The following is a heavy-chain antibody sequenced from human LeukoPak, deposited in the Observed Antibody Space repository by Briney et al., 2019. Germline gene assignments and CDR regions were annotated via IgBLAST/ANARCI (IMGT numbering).Heavy chain of an antibody. D-gene: IGHD4-23*01. CDR1: GGSISSYY. V-gene: IGHV4-59*01. CDR2: IYYSGST. CDR3: ARGSLDDYGGNSARYNWFDA. J-gene: IGHJ5*02. Sequence: SETLSLTCTVSGGSISSYYWSWIRQPPGKGLEWIGYIYYSGSTHYNPSLKSRVTILVDTPKNHFSLRLSSVTAADTAVYYCARGSLDDYGGNSARYNWFDAWGQGILVTVSS.